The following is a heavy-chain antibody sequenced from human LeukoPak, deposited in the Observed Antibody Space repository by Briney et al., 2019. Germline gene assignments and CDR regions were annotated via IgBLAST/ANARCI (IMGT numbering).Heavy chain of an antibody. D-gene: IGHD6-25*01. CDR2: IYTSGST. Sequence: PSETLSLTCTVSGGSISSGSYYWSWIRQPAGKGLEWIGRIYTSGSTNYNPSLKSRVTISVDTSKNQFSLKLSSVTAADTAVYYCARERAAVPNWFDPWGQGTLVTVSS. J-gene: IGHJ5*02. CDR1: GGSISSGSYY. CDR3: ARERAAVPNWFDP. V-gene: IGHV4-61*02.